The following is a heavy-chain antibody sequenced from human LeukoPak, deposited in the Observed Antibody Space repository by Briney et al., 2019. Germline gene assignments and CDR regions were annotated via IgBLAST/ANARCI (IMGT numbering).Heavy chain of an antibody. CDR3: ARDYSGWSLDP. D-gene: IGHD5-12*01. V-gene: IGHV3-21*06. J-gene: IGHJ5*02. CDR1: GFDFNNYN. CDR2: ITSSGTYI. Sequence: PGGSLGLSCAASGFDFNNYNMNWVRQAPGKGLEWVSSITSSGTYIYYADSVKGRFTISRDNAKNSLYLQMNSLRAEDTAVYYCARDYSGWSLDPWGQGTLVTVSS.